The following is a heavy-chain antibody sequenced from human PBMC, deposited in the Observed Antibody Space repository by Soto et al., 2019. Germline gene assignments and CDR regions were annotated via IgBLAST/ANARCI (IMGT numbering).Heavy chain of an antibody. CDR1: GVIFSSYW. D-gene: IGHD3-10*01. J-gene: IGHJ4*02. V-gene: IGHV3-74*01. CDR3: ARLGEYGSGVGYDY. CDR2: INSDGSST. Sequence: EVQLVESGGGLVQPGGSLRLSCAASGVIFSSYWMLWVRQAPGKGLVWVSRINSDGSSTSYADSVKGRFTISRDNAKNTLYLQMNSLRAEDTAVYYCARLGEYGSGVGYDYWGQGTLVTVSS.